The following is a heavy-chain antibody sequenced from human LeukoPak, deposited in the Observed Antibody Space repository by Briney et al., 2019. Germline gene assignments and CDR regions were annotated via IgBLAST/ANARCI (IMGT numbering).Heavy chain of an antibody. D-gene: IGHD6-19*01. V-gene: IGHV3-9*01. CDR3: AKGKSGWFSGADY. CDR1: GFTFDDYA. J-gene: IGHJ4*02. CDR2: VNWNSDRK. Sequence: GRSLRLSCAASGFTFDDYAMHWVRQAPGKGLEWVSGVNWNSDRKGYAGSVKGRFTVSRDNARKYVFLQMNSLRAEDTAIYYCAKGKSGWFSGADYWGQGTLVTVSS.